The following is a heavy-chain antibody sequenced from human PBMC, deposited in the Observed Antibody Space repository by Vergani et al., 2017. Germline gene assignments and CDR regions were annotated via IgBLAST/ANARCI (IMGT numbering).Heavy chain of an antibody. V-gene: IGHV7-4-1*01. J-gene: IGHJ4*02. Sequence: QEQLVQSGSELKKPGASVKVSCKASGYSFNNYAIHWVRQAPGQGLEWMGWINPTTGNPTYARAFTGRFVFAFDTSISTAYLQIGSLKAEDTAVYFCARAKRGRLAVGATDSWGQGTLLTVSS. CDR2: INPTTGNP. CDR1: GYSFNNYA. D-gene: IGHD6-19*01. CDR3: ARAKRGRLAVGATDS.